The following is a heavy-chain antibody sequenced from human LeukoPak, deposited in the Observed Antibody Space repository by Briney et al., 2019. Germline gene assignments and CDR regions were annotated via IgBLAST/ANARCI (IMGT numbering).Heavy chain of an antibody. Sequence: SQTLSLTCAISGDSISSNSAAWNWIRQSPSRGLEWLGRTYYRSKWYNNYAISVKSRITINPDTSRNQFSLQLNSVTPEDTAVYYCARDLCTSSSCPNNWIDPWGQRTLVTVSS. CDR1: GDSISSNSAA. V-gene: IGHV6-1*01. CDR2: TYYRSKWYN. D-gene: IGHD2-2*01. CDR3: ARDLCTSSSCPNNWIDP. J-gene: IGHJ5*02.